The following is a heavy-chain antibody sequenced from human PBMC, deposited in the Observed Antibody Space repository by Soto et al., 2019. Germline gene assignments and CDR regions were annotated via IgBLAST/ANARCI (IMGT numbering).Heavy chain of an antibody. Sequence: EVQLVQSGAEVKKPGEPLKISCKGSGYSFTSYWLGWVRQLPGKGLGWMGIIYPGDSDTRYSPSFEGQVTTSADKYNSTSYLQWSSLKASDTAMYYCARILGYCSSTSCSYHYYYGMDVWGQGNTVTVSS. CDR3: ARILGYCSSTSCSYHYYYGMDV. CDR1: GYSFTSYW. D-gene: IGHD2-2*01. CDR2: IYPGDSDT. J-gene: IGHJ6*02. V-gene: IGHV5-51*03.